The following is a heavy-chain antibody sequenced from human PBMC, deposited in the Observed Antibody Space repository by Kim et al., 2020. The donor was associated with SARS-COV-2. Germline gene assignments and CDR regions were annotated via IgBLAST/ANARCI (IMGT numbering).Heavy chain of an antibody. CDR2: IIPIFGTA. J-gene: IGHJ6*02. CDR3: AIAWIQLHAEGGMDV. V-gene: IGHV1-69*13. Sequence: SVKVSCKASGGTFSSYAISWVRQAPGQGLEWMGGIIPIFGTANYAQKFQGRVTITADESTSTAYMELSSLRSEDTAVYYCAIAWIQLHAEGGMDVWGQGTTVTVSS. D-gene: IGHD5-18*01. CDR1: GGTFSSYA.